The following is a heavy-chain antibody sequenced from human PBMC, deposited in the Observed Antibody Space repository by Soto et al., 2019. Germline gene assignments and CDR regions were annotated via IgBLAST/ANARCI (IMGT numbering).Heavy chain of an antibody. CDR1: GFSISNYW. CDR3: IFYGRFDP. D-gene: IGHD4-17*01. CDR2: INSDGSNT. J-gene: IGHJ5*02. V-gene: IGHV3-74*01. Sequence: EVQLVESGGGLVQPGGSLRLSCAASGFSISNYWMHWVRQAPGKGLVWVSRINSDGSNTNYADSVKGRFTISRDNAKNTLYLQMNSLRVEDTAVYYCIFYGRFDPWGQGTLVTVSS.